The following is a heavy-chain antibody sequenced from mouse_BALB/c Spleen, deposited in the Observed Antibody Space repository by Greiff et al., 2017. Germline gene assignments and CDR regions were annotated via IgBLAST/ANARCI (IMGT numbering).Heavy chain of an antibody. J-gene: IGHJ3*01. CDR1: GFTFSSYY. CDR3: ARPYYYGSRSWFAY. V-gene: IGHV5-6-2*01. Sequence: EVMLVESGGGLVKLGGSLKLSCAASGFTFSSYYMSWVRQTPEKRLELVAAINSNGGSTYYPDTVKGRFTISRDNAKNTLYLQMSSLKSEDTALYYCARPYYYGSRSWFAYWGQGTLVTVSA. CDR2: INSNGGST. D-gene: IGHD1-1*01.